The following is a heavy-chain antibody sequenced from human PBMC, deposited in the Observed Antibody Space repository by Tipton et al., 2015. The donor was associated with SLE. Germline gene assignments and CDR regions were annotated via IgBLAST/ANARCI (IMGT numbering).Heavy chain of an antibody. J-gene: IGHJ4*02. Sequence: SLRLSCAASQFSFEDYTMYWVRQPPGKGLEWVSLIRWDGDVTEYADSVKGRFTISRDNSKNTLYLQMNSLRDEDTAVYYCARAPRGDYWGQGTLVTVSS. CDR3: ARAPRGDY. V-gene: IGHV3-43*01. D-gene: IGHD3-16*01. CDR2: IRWDGDVT. CDR1: QFSFEDYT.